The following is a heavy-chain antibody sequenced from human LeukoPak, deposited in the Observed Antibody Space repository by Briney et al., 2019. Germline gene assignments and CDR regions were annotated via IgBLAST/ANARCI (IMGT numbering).Heavy chain of an antibody. CDR3: ASTEALR. J-gene: IGHJ4*02. D-gene: IGHD4-17*01. CDR2: ISYDGSNK. V-gene: IGHV3-30*04. CDR1: GFTFSSYA. Sequence: SGGSLRLSCAASGFTFSSYAMHWVRQAPGKGLEWVAVISYDGSNKYYADSVEGRFTISRDNSKNTLYLQMNSLRAEDTAVYYCASTEALRWGQGTLVTVSS.